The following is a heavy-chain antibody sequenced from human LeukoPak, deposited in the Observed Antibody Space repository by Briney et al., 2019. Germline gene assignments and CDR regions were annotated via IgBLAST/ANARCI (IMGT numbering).Heavy chain of an antibody. D-gene: IGHD3-22*01. CDR2: ISTNGGST. CDR3: SVMHRYYDGSGYWVK. J-gene: IGHJ4*02. Sequence: PGGSLRLSCEASGFTFSSYAMSWVRQAPGKGLEWVSVISTNGGSTSYAYSVKGLLTISRDNPRNMLYMEMNSLRAEGTDVYYCSVMHRYYDGSGYWVKWGKGTLVTVSS. CDR1: GFTFSSYA. V-gene: IGHV3-23*01.